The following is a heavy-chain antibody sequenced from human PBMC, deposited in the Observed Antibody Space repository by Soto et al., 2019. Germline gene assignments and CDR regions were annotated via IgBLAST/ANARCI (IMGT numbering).Heavy chain of an antibody. J-gene: IGHJ6*02. CDR3: ARGGSWGSYGIVGYYYGMDV. Sequence: SETLSLTCAVYGGSFSGYYWSWIRQPPGKGLEWIGEINHSGSTNYNPSLKSRVTISVDTSKNQFSLKLSSVTAADTAVYYCARGGSWGSYGIVGYYYGMDVWGQGTTVTVSS. CDR1: GGSFSGYY. D-gene: IGHD1-26*01. CDR2: INHSGST. V-gene: IGHV4-34*01.